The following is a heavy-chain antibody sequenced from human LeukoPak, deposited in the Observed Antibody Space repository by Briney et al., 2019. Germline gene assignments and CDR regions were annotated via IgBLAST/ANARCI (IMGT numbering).Heavy chain of an antibody. D-gene: IGHD3-10*01. V-gene: IGHV3-21*01. CDR1: GFTFSSYS. J-gene: IGHJ5*02. Sequence: GESLRLSCAASGFTFSSYSMNWVRQAPGKGLEWVSSISSSSSYIYYADSVKGRFTISRDNAKNSLYLQMNSLRAEDTAVYYCARDRRWGFGELAWGQGTLVTVSS. CDR2: ISSSSSYI. CDR3: ARDRRWGFGELA.